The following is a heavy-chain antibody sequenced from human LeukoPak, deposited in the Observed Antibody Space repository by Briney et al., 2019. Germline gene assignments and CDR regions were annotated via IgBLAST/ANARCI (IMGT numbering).Heavy chain of an antibody. CDR2: IKQDGSEK. CDR1: GFTFSSYW. D-gene: IGHD6-19*01. CDR3: ARGGQWLVPRFAY. Sequence: PGRSLRLSCAASGFTFSSYWMSWVRQAPGKGLEWVANIKQDGSEKYYVDSVKGRFTISRDNAKNSLYLQMNSLRAEDTAVYYCARGGQWLVPRFAYWGQGTLVTVSS. V-gene: IGHV3-7*05. J-gene: IGHJ4*02.